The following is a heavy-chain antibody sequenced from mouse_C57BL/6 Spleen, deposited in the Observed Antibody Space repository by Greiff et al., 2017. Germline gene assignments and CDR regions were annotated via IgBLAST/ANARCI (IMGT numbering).Heavy chain of an antibody. Sequence: VQLQQSGAELARPGASVKLSCKASGYTFTSYGISWVKQRTGQGLEWIGEIYPRSGNTYYNEKFKGKATLTADKSSSTAYMELRSLTSEDSAVYFCESGGDYYGSSHVYYAMDYWGQGTSVTVSS. CDR1: GYTFTSYG. D-gene: IGHD1-1*01. V-gene: IGHV1-81*01. J-gene: IGHJ4*01. CDR3: ESGGDYYGSSHVYYAMDY. CDR2: IYPRSGNT.